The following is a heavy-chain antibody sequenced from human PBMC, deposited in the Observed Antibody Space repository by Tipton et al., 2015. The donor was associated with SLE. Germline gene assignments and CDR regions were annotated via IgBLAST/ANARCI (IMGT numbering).Heavy chain of an antibody. CDR2: INPKGGDT. Sequence: QLVQSGAEVKKPGASVKVSCKASGYTFSGYYMHWVPQAPGQGLEWMGWINPKGGDTNYAQKFQGRVTMTRDTSISTAYMELSRLRSDDTAVYYCARMSLNWASEDFRFDIWAQGTMVTVSP. CDR1: GYTFSGYY. CDR3: ARMSLNWASEDFRFDI. D-gene: IGHD3-3*01. V-gene: IGHV1-2*02. J-gene: IGHJ3*02.